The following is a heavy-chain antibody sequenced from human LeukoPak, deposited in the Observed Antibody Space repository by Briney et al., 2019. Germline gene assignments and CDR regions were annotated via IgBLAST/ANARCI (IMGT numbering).Heavy chain of an antibody. Sequence: GGSLRLSCAASGFTFSTYSMNWVRQAPGKGLEWVAVISYDGSNKYYADSVKGRFTISRDNSKNTLYLQMNSLRAEDTAVYYCAKDYWYYGPEDYYYYMDVWGKGTTVTISS. J-gene: IGHJ6*03. CDR3: AKDYWYYGPEDYYYYMDV. CDR2: ISYDGSNK. D-gene: IGHD3-10*01. V-gene: IGHV3-30*18. CDR1: GFTFSTYS.